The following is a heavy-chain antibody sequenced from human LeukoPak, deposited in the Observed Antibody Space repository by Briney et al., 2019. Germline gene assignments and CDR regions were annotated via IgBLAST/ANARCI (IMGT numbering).Heavy chain of an antibody. CDR1: GYTFTSYG. Sequence: ASVKVSCKASGYTFTSYGISWVRQAPGQGLEWMGWISVYNGNTNYAQKLQGRVTMTTDTSTSTAYMELRSLRSDDTAVYYCARAPWTTVVTPLNDYWGQGTLVTVSS. CDR3: ARAPWTTVVTPLNDY. V-gene: IGHV1-18*01. D-gene: IGHD4-23*01. J-gene: IGHJ4*02. CDR2: ISVYNGNT.